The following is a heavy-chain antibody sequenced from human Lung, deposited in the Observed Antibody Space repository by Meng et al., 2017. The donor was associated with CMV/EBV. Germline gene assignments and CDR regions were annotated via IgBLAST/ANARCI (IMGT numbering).Heavy chain of an antibody. D-gene: IGHD3-9*01. CDR3: ARGVNYDILTGP. CDR2: INPNSGGT. Sequence: ASVXVSCKASGYTFTGYYMHWVRQAPGQGLEWMGWINPNSGGTNYAQKFQGRVTMTRDTSISTAYMELSRLRSDNTAVYYCARGVNYDILTGPWGQGTLVTVSS. CDR1: GYTFTGYY. J-gene: IGHJ5*02. V-gene: IGHV1-2*02.